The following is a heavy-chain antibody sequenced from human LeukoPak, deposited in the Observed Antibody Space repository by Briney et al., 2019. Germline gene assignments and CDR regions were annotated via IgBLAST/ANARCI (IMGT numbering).Heavy chain of an antibody. D-gene: IGHD3-16*01. CDR2: IYYSGST. V-gene: IGHV4-39*07. CDR3: ARDREWGRFDY. Sequence: SETLSLTCTVSGGSISSYYWGWIRQPPGKGLEWIGSIYYSGSTYYNPSLKSRVTISVDTSKNQFSLKLSSVTAADTAVYYCARDREWGRFDYWGQGTLVTVSS. CDR1: GGSISSYY. J-gene: IGHJ4*02.